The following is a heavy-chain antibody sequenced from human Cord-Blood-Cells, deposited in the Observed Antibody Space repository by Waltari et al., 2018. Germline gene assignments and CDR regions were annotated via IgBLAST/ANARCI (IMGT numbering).Heavy chain of an antibody. V-gene: IGHV3-30-3*01. D-gene: IGHD2-15*01. CDR1: GFTFSSYA. J-gene: IGHJ4*02. CDR3: ARDRGGGSCFDY. CDR2: ISYDGSNK. Sequence: QVQLVESGGGVVQPGRSLRLSCAASGFTFSSYAMHWVRQAPGKGLEWVAVISYDGSNKYYADSVKGRFTISRDNSKNTLYLQMNSLRAEDMAVYYCARDRGGGSCFDYWGQGTLVTVSS.